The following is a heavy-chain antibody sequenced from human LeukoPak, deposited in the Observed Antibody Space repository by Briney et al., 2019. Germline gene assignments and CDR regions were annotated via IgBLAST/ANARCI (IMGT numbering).Heavy chain of an antibody. V-gene: IGHV3-30*04. Sequence: GGSLRLSCAASGFTFSSYAMHWVRQAPGKGLEWVAVISYDGSNKYYADSVKGRFTISRDNTKNTLYLQMNGLRAEDTAVYYCTTTSDYGDHKRWGQGTLVTVSS. CDR1: GFTFSSYA. J-gene: IGHJ4*02. CDR2: ISYDGSNK. CDR3: TTTSDYGDHKR. D-gene: IGHD4-17*01.